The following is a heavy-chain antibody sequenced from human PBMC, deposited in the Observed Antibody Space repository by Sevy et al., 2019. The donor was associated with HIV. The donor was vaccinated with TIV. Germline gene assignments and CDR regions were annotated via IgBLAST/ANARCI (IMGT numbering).Heavy chain of an antibody. CDR2: LSYDGGAQ. V-gene: IGHV3-30*04. J-gene: IGHJ4*02. CDR3: TRDAGYSVGWYPSNY. Sequence: GGSLRLSCAASGFSVSSHAMHWVRQAPGKGLEWVALLSYDGGAQYYVGSVKGCFSISKDNSKNILYLQMNSLRPADTALYYCTRDAGYSVGWYPSNYWGQGTLVTVSS. D-gene: IGHD6-19*01. CDR1: GFSVSSHA.